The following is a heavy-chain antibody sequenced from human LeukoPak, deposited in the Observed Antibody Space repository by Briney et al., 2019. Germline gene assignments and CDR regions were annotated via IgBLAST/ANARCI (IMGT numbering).Heavy chain of an antibody. CDR3: ARVRPAISY. D-gene: IGHD3-3*02. CDR2: IKEDGSEK. CDR1: GFMFRSYW. V-gene: IGHV3-7*01. Sequence: GGSLRLSCGASGFMFRSYWMSWVRQAQGAGLEWVGNIKEDGSEKHHVDSVKGRFTISRDNAKNSPYLRMNRVRAEDTAVYYCARVRPAISYWGQGTLVTVSS. J-gene: IGHJ4*02.